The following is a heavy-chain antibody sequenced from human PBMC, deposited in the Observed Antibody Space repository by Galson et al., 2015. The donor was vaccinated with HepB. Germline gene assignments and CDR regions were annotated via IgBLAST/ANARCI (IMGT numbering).Heavy chain of an antibody. CDR1: GFTFSSYS. CDR3: ARSGRGMDV. Sequence: SLRLSCAASGFTFSSYSMNWVRQAPGKGLEWVSSISSSSYIYYADSVKGRFTISRDNAKNSLYLQMNSLRAEGTAVYYCARSGRGMDVWGQGTTVTVSS. J-gene: IGHJ6*02. D-gene: IGHD5-12*01. CDR2: ISSSSYI. V-gene: IGHV3-21*01.